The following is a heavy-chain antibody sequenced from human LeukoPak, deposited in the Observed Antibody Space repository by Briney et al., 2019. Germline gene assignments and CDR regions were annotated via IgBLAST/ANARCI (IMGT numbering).Heavy chain of an antibody. CDR3: AKGSGWLFYYYYMDV. V-gene: IGHV3-64*02. Sequence: PGGSLRLSCAVSGFTFNTYAMHWVRQAPGKGLEYVSAINSNGGSTYYADSVKGRFTISRDNSKNTLYLQMGSLRPEDMAVYYCAKGSGWLFYYYYMDVWGKGTTVTVSS. CDR2: INSNGGST. D-gene: IGHD6-19*01. CDR1: GFTFNTYA. J-gene: IGHJ6*03.